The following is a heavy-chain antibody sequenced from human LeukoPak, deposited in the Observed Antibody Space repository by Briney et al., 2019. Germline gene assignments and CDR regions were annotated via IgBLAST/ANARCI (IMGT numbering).Heavy chain of an antibody. D-gene: IGHD5-12*01. CDR1: GFIVSSNY. J-gene: IGHJ4*02. Sequence: PGGSLRLSCAGSGFIVSSNYMSWVRQAAGKGLEWVSVIYGSSRTYYADSVKGRFTISRDNAKNSLYLQMNSLRAEDTAVYYCARDPTQWLRYGYFDYWGQGTLVTVSS. V-gene: IGHV3-66*01. CDR2: IYGSSRT. CDR3: ARDPTQWLRYGYFDY.